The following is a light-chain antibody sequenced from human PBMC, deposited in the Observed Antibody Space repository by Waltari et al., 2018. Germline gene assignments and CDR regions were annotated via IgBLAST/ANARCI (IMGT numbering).Light chain of an antibody. CDR2: HVT. Sequence: QSALTQPRSVSGSPGQSVAISCTGTSSDVGGYNYVSWYQQHPGKAPNPMIYHVTERPSGVPDRFSGSKSGNTASLTVSGLQAEDEADYYCTSLAAGSTWVFGGGTKLTVL. CDR1: SSDVGGYNY. V-gene: IGLV2-11*01. CDR3: TSLAAGSTWV. J-gene: IGLJ3*02.